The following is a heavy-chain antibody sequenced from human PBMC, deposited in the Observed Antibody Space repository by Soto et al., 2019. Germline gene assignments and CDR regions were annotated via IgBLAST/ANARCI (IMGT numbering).Heavy chain of an antibody. V-gene: IGHV1-69*13. D-gene: IGHD2-21*02. CDR1: GGTFSSYA. CDR2: IIPIFGTA. Sequence: SVKVSCKASGGTFSSYAISWVRQAPGQGLEWMGGIIPIFGTANYAQKFQGRVTITADESTSTAYMELSSLRSEDTAVYYCARGVAVVTATDYYYYYGVDVWGQGTTVTVSS. J-gene: IGHJ6*02. CDR3: ARGVAVVTATDYYYYYGVDV.